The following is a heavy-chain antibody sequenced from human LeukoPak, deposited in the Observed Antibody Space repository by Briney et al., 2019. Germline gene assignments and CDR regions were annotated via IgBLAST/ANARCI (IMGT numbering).Heavy chain of an antibody. CDR3: ARDREYYDYVWGSYAKAYYYYYYMDV. Sequence: ASVTVSCKASGYTFTGYYIHWMRQAPGQGLEWMGWINPNSGGTNYAQKFQGRVTMTRDTSISTAYMELSSLRSEDTAVYYCARDREYYDYVWGSYAKAYYYYYYMDVWGKGTTVTVSS. CDR2: INPNSGGT. CDR1: GYTFTGYY. V-gene: IGHV1-2*02. J-gene: IGHJ6*03. D-gene: IGHD3-16*01.